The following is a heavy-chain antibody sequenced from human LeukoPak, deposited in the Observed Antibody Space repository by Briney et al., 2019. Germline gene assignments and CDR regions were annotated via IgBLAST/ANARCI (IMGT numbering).Heavy chain of an antibody. CDR1: GYTFTSYA. CDR3: ARGGEVRETYGDYLPGDY. V-gene: IGHV1-3*01. J-gene: IGHJ4*02. CDR2: INAGNGNT. Sequence: ASVKVSCKASGYTFTSYAMHWVRQAPGQRRGGMGWINAGNGNTKYSQKFQGRVTITRDTSASTAYMELSSLRSEDTAVYYCARGGEVRETYGDYLPGDYWGQGTLVTVSS. D-gene: IGHD4-17*01.